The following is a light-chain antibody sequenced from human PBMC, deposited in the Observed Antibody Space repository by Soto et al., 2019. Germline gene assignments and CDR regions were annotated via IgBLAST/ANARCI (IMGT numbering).Light chain of an antibody. Sequence: QSALTQPASVSGSPGQSITISCTGTRLDVGGYNYVSWYQQQPGKAPKLIIYEVTNRPSGVSDRFSGSKSDNTASLTISGLQTEDEADYYCCSYVSSNTYLFGTGTKVT. CDR1: RLDVGGYNY. J-gene: IGLJ1*01. V-gene: IGLV2-14*03. CDR2: EVT. CDR3: CSYVSSNTYL.